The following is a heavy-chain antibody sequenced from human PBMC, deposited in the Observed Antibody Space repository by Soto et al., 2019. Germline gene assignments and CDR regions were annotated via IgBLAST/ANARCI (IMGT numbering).Heavy chain of an antibody. D-gene: IGHD1-26*01. CDR1: GFTFSSYA. J-gene: IGHJ6*02. V-gene: IGHV3-23*01. CDR3: AKVQTWLKREYGMEV. Sequence: GGSLRLSCAASGFTFSSYAMSWVRQAPGKGLEWVSAISGSGGSTYYADSVKGRFTISRDNSKNTLYLQMNSLRAEDMAVYYCAKVQTWLKREYGMEVWGQGTTVTVSS. CDR2: ISGSGGST.